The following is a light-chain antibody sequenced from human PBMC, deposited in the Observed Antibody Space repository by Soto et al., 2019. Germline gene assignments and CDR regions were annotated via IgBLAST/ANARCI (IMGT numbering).Light chain of an antibody. Sequence: EVVMTQSPATLSVSPGERATLSCRASQTVSSNLAWYQQKPGQAPRLLIYDASTRATGIPARFSGSGSGTEFTLTISSRQSEDSAVYLCHQYNNWPPYTIGPGTKVDIK. V-gene: IGKV3-15*01. J-gene: IGKJ3*01. CDR3: HQYNNWPPYT. CDR2: DAS. CDR1: QTVSSN.